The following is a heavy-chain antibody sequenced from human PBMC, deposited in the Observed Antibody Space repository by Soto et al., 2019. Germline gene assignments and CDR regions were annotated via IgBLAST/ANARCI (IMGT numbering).Heavy chain of an antibody. D-gene: IGHD3-16*01. CDR2: MQHTGNT. CDR3: AKDVSSRRWFDP. Sequence: LSLTCAVSGASIRSYHWSWIRQPAGKGLEWIGRMQHTGNTNYNPSLKSRVTISVDTSKNQISLKMTSVTAADTAVYFCAKDVSSRRWFDPWGQGILVTVSS. V-gene: IGHV4-4*07. CDR1: GASIRSYH. J-gene: IGHJ5*02.